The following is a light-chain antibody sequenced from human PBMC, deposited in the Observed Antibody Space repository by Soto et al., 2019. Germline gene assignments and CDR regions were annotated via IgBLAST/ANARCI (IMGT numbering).Light chain of an antibody. Sequence: DIVMTQYPNSLAVSLGERAIINCKSSQTILFSANNKNPLAWYQLKPGQPPKLLISWASTRASGVPARFGGSGSVSDFTLTNFPLQAEDVAVSYCQQYYYNPLTFGGGTKVEI. CDR3: QQYYYNPLT. CDR1: QTILFSANNKNP. V-gene: IGKV4-1*01. J-gene: IGKJ4*01. CDR2: WAS.